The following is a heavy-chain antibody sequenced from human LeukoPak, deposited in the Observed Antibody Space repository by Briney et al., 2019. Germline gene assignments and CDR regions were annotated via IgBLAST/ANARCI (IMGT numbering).Heavy chain of an antibody. V-gene: IGHV3-7*04. Sequence: GGSLRLSCVASGFTFSESWMTWVRQAPGKGLEWVASIKHDEREEYYADSVKGRFSMSRDNGKNSLYLQMNSLRAEDTAIYYCTRVGYIDEGIDYWGQGTLVTVSS. J-gene: IGHJ4*02. CDR2: IKHDEREE. CDR3: TRVGYIDEGIDY. CDR1: GFTFSESW. D-gene: IGHD5-24*01.